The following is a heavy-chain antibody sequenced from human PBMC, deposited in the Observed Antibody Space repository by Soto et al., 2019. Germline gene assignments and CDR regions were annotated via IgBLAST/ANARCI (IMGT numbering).Heavy chain of an antibody. J-gene: IGHJ6*02. V-gene: IGHV1-58*02. CDR3: GTVFFSWPPPIDV. Sequence: VEVCYRAYRCTFTSYEKKRVRQARGQRLEWIGWIVVGSGNTNYAQKFQERVTITRDMSTSTAYMEPSSLRTENTAVYYSGTVFFSWPPPIDVWGPGT. D-gene: IGHD3-3*01. CDR1: RCTFTSYE. CDR2: IVVGSGNT.